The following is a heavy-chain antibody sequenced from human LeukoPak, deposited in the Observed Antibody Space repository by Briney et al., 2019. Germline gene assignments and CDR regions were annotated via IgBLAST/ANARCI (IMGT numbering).Heavy chain of an antibody. V-gene: IGHV1-24*01. J-gene: IGHJ4*02. CDR2: FDPEDGET. D-gene: IGHD3-3*01. CDR1: GYTRTELS. Sequence: GASVKVSCKVSGYTRTELSMHWVRQAPGKGLEWMGGFDPEDGETIYAQKFQGRVTMTEDTSTDTAYMELSSLRSEDTAVYYCATSPRFGFWSGYYTDLDYWGQGTLVTVSS. CDR3: ATSPRFGFWSGYYTDLDY.